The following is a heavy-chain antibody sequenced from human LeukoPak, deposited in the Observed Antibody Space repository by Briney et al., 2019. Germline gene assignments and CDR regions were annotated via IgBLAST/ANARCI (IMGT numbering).Heavy chain of an antibody. J-gene: IGHJ4*02. Sequence: GGSLRLSCAASGFTFSNAWMSWVRQAPGEGLEWVGRIKSKTVGGTTDYAAPVKGRFTISRDDSKNTLYLQINSLKTEDTAVYYCTTDPSGVLLWFGELDCDYWGQGTLVTVSS. CDR2: IKSKTVGGTT. V-gene: IGHV3-15*01. CDR1: GFTFSNAW. D-gene: IGHD3-10*01. CDR3: TTDPSGVLLWFGELDCDY.